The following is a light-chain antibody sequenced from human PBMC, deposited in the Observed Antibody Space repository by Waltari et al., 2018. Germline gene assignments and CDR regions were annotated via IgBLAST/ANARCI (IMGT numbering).Light chain of an antibody. J-gene: IGKJ1*01. CDR2: DAS. Sequence: EIVLTQSPGTLALSPGERAPLPCRASQSVGRALAWYQQKPGQAPRLLIYDASSRATGISDKYSGSGSGTDFSLTISRVEPEDFAVYFCQMYVRLPVTFGQGTKVEVK. V-gene: IGKV3-20*01. CDR3: QMYVRLPVT. CDR1: QSVGRA.